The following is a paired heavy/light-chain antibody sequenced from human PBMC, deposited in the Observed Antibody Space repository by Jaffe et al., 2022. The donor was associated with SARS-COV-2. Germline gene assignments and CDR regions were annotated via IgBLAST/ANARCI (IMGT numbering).Light chain of an antibody. CDR1: QRVSSSY. CDR3: QQYGSSPPTYT. J-gene: IGKJ2*01. V-gene: IGKV3-20*01. Sequence: EVVLTQSPGTLSLSPGERATLSCRASQRVSSSYLAWYQQKPGQAPRLLIYGASSRATGTPDRFSGSGSGTDFTLTISRLEPEDFAVYYCQQYGSSPPTYTFGQGTKLEIK. CDR2: GAS.
Heavy chain of an antibody. V-gene: IGHV3-23*01. CDR2: ISGSGGRT. Sequence: EVQLLESGGGLVQPGGSLRLSCAASGFTFSTYAMNWVRQAPGKGLEWVSTISGSGGRTYYADSVKGRFTISRDNSKTTSYLQMNSLRAEDTAVYYCAKVFFGFPLFDYWGQGTLVTVSS. J-gene: IGHJ4*02. CDR3: AKVFFGFPLFDY. CDR1: GFTFSTYA. D-gene: IGHD3-10*01.